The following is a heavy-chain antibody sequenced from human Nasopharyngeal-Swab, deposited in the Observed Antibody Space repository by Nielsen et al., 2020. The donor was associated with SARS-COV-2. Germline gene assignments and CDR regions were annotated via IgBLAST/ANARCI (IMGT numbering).Heavy chain of an antibody. Sequence: SQTLSLTCAVSGGSISSYSWSWIRLPPGKGLEWTGYIYYSGSTNYSPSLKSRVTISVDTSKNQFSLKLNSVTAADTAVYYCARTAGYYYMDVWGKGTTVTVSS. CDR2: IYYSGST. V-gene: IGHV4-59*01. CDR1: GGSISSYS. CDR3: ARTAGYYYMDV. J-gene: IGHJ6*03. D-gene: IGHD6-13*01.